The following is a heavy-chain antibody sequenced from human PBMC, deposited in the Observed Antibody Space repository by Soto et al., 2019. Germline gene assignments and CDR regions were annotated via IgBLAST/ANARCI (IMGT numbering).Heavy chain of an antibody. D-gene: IGHD4-17*01. Sequence: KPSETLSLTCTVSGGSISSGGYYWSWIRQHPGKGLEWIGYIYYSGSTYYNPSLKSRVTISVDTSKNQFSLKLSSVTAADTAVYYCARDYGDYGISFDIWGQGTMVTVSS. CDR2: IYYSGST. V-gene: IGHV4-31*03. CDR1: GGSISSGGYY. CDR3: ARDYGDYGISFDI. J-gene: IGHJ3*02.